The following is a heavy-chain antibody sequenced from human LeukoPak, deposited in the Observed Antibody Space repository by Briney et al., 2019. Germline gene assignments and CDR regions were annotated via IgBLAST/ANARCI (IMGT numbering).Heavy chain of an antibody. Sequence: GGSLRLSCAASGFTFSSYSMNWVRQAPGKGLEWVSSISSSSSYIYYADSVKGRFTISRDNAKNSLYLQMNSLRAEDTAAYYCARGIATEASYWGQGTLVTVSS. V-gene: IGHV3-21*01. CDR3: ARGIATEASY. CDR1: GFTFSSYS. CDR2: ISSSSSYI. D-gene: IGHD2-21*01. J-gene: IGHJ4*02.